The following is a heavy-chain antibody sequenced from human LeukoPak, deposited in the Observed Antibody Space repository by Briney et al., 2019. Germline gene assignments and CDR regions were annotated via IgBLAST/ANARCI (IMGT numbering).Heavy chain of an antibody. Sequence: SETLSLTCTVSGGSISSGSYYWSWIRQPAGKGLEWIGRIYTSGSTNYNPSLKSRVTMSVDTSMNQFSLKLSSVTAADTAVYYCASTPYSSSWYNYYYYMDVWGKGTTVTVSS. J-gene: IGHJ6*03. CDR1: GGSISSGSYY. V-gene: IGHV4-61*02. CDR2: IYTSGST. CDR3: ASTPYSSSWYNYYYYMDV. D-gene: IGHD6-13*01.